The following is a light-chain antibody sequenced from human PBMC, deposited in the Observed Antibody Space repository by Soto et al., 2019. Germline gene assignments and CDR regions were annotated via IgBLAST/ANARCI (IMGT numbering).Light chain of an antibody. J-gene: IGKJ4*01. CDR3: QQYDSSPLT. Sequence: EIVLTQSPGTLSLSPGERATLSCRASQSGSTTYLAWYQQKPGQAPRLLIYDASSRATGIPARFSGSGSGADFTVTISRLEPDDFAVDYCQQYDSSPLTFGGGTKVEIK. CDR2: DAS. CDR1: QSGSTTY. V-gene: IGKV3-20*01.